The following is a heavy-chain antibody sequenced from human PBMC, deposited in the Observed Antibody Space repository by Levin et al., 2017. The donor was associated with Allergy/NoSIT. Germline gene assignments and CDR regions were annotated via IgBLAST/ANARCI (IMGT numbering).Heavy chain of an antibody. CDR1: GFTFSNAW. D-gene: IGHD1-26*01. CDR2: IKSKTDGGTT. J-gene: IGHJ3*02. V-gene: IGHV3-15*01. CDR3: TTDEYVGASDAFDI. Sequence: GGSLRLSCAASGFTFSNAWMSWVRQAPGKGLEWVGRIKSKTDGGTTDYAAPVKGRFTISRDDSKNTLYLQMNSLKTEDTAVYYCTTDEYVGASDAFDIWGQGTMVTVSS.